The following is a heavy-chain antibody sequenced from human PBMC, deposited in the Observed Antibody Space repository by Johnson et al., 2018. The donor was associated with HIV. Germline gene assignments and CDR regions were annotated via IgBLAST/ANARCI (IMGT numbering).Heavy chain of an antibody. D-gene: IGHD5-24*01. Sequence: VQLVESGGGLVKPGGSLRLSCAASGFTFSNAWMTWVRQGPGKGLEWVSVINSGGGTYYADSVTGRFTISRDNSKNTLYLQMNSLRAEDTAVYFCARGCRDGYTCDVFDVWGQGTRVTVSS. CDR2: INSGGGT. J-gene: IGHJ3*01. CDR3: ARGCRDGYTCDVFDV. V-gene: IGHV3-66*01. CDR1: GFTFSNAW.